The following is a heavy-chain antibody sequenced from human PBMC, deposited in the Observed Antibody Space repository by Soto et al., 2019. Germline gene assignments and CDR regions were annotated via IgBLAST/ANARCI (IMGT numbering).Heavy chain of an antibody. V-gene: IGHV3-30*18. CDR2: ISYYGSNK. Sequence: SLRLSCAASGCTFSSYAMNWVRQSPGKGLEWGAVISYYGSNKYYAESVKGRFTISRDNSKNTLYLQMNSLRAEDTALYCWAKLRGDSYGPADYSGQGTLVTVSS. J-gene: IGHJ4*02. CDR1: GCTFSSYA. CDR3: AKLRGDSYGPADY. D-gene: IGHD2-21*02.